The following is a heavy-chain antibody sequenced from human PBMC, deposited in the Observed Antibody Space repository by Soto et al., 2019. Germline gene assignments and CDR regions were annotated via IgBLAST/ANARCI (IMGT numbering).Heavy chain of an antibody. J-gene: IGHJ6*02. D-gene: IGHD3-3*02. CDR1: GGSISSGGYY. V-gene: IGHV4-31*03. CDR3: ARAPLISIFFAYGMDF. CDR2: IYYSEKT. Sequence: SETLSLTCTVSGGSISSGGYYWTWIRQHPGKGLEWIGYIYYSEKTYYNPSLKSRVTISVDTSKNQFSLKLSSVTAADTAVYYCARAPLISIFFAYGMDFSGQGTTVTVSS.